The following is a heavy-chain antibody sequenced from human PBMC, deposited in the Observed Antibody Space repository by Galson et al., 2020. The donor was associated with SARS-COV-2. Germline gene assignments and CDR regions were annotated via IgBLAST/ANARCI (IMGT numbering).Heavy chain of an antibody. V-gene: IGHV4-59*01. CDR3: AREAHHPTYYDFWSGSSGGVYGMDV. CDR2: IYYSGST. CDR1: GGSISSYY. Sequence: ETSETLSLTCTVSGGSISSYYWSWIRQPPGKGLEWIGYIYYSGSTNYNPSLKSRVTISVDTSTNQFSLKLSSVTAADTAVYYCAREAHHPTYYDFWSGSSGGVYGMDVWGQGTTVTVSS. J-gene: IGHJ6*02. D-gene: IGHD3-3*01.